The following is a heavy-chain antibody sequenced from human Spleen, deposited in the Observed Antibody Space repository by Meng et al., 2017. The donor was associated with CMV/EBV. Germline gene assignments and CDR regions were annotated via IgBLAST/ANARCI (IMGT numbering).Heavy chain of an antibody. V-gene: IGHV3-30*02. D-gene: IGHD6-13*01. Sequence: GESLKISCAASGFTFSSYGMHWVRQAPGKGLEWVAFIRYDGSNKYYADSVKGRLTISRDNSKNTLYLQMNSLRAEDTAVYYCAKLLVRGAAAGTGGASMDVWGQGTTVTVSS. CDR2: IRYDGSNK. CDR1: GFTFSSYG. CDR3: AKLLVRGAAAGTGGASMDV. J-gene: IGHJ6*02.